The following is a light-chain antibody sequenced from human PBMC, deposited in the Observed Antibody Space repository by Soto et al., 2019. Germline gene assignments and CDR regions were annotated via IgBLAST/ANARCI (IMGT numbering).Light chain of an antibody. V-gene: IGKV1-5*03. CDR1: QSMSNW. CDR2: KAS. CDR3: QHYNIYPWT. Sequence: DIPMTQSPSTLSASVGDRVTITCRASQSMSNWLAWYQQKPGKAPKLLIYKASSLESGVPSRFSGSGSGTEFTLTISSLQPDDFATYYCQHYNIYPWTFGQGTKVEIK. J-gene: IGKJ1*01.